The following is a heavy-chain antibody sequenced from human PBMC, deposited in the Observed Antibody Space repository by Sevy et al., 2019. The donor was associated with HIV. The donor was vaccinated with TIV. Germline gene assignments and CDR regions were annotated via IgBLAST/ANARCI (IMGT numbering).Heavy chain of an antibody. Sequence: GGSLRLSCAASGFTFSDALMSWVRQAPGKGLEWVGRVRSKGDGGTTEYAAPVKGRFTIARDDSKNMMYVQMNSLKTEDTAVYYCTTEGADWGQGTLVTVSS. CDR2: VRSKGDGGTT. CDR3: TTEGAD. V-gene: IGHV3-15*01. CDR1: GFTFSDAL. J-gene: IGHJ4*02.